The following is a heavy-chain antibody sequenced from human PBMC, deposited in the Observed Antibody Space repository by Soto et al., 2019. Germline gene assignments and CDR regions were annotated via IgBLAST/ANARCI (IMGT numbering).Heavy chain of an antibody. V-gene: IGHV3-15*01. CDR1: GFTFSNAW. J-gene: IGHJ4*02. D-gene: IGHD4-17*01. Sequence: EVQLVESGGGLVEPGGSLRLSCAASGFTFSNAWMSWVRQAPGKGLEWVGRIKSKTDGGTTDYAAPVKGRFTISRDDSKTTLYLQMNSLKTEDTAVYYCTTGRITDYGGNVDIWGQGALVTVSS. CDR2: IKSKTDGGTT. CDR3: TTGRITDYGGNVDI.